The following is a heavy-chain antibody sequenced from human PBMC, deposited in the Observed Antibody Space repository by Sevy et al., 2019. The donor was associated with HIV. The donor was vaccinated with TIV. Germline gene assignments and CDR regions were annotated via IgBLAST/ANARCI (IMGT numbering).Heavy chain of an antibody. CDR3: ARVVAYCSGGSCFPGYYYGMDV. CDR1: GFTFSNYH. CDR2: ISSSSNYI. V-gene: IGHV3-21*01. D-gene: IGHD2-15*01. J-gene: IGHJ6*02. Sequence: GGSLRLSCAASGFTFSNYHMNWVRQAPGKGLEWVSSISSSSNYISYADSMKGRFTISRDNAKNSLYLQMNSLRAEDTAVYYCARVVAYCSGGSCFPGYYYGMDVWGQGTTVTVSS.